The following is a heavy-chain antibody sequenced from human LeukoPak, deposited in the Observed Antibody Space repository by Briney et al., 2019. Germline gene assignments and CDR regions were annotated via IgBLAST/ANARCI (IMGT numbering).Heavy chain of an antibody. Sequence: SETLSLTCTVSGGSISSYYWSWIRQPPGKGLEWIGYIYYSGSTNYNPSLKSRVTISVDTSKSQFSLKLSSVTAADTAVYYCARWNYYDSSGYRVFDLWGRGTLVTVSS. CDR1: GGSISSYY. CDR2: IYYSGST. J-gene: IGHJ2*01. CDR3: ARWNYYDSSGYRVFDL. V-gene: IGHV4-59*08. D-gene: IGHD3-22*01.